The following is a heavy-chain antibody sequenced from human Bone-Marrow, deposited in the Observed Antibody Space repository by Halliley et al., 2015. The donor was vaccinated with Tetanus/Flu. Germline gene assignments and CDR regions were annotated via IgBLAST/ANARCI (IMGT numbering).Heavy chain of an antibody. J-gene: IGHJ4*02. CDR3: ARSLRVYSQGYFDF. D-gene: IGHD5-18*01. V-gene: IGHV4-59*01. Sequence: WLGYSPYKGSTNSNPSRKSRVSISVDTSKNQFSLRRWSVTVAYTAVYYCARSLRVYSQGYFDFWGQGTLVSVSS. CDR2: SPYKGST.